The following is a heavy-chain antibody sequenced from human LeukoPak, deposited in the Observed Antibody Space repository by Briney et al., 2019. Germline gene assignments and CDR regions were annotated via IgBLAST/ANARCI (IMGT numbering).Heavy chain of an antibody. CDR3: ATRGYCSSTSCYTMAN. Sequence: GGSLRLSCAASGFTFSSYGMHWVRQAPGKGLEWVAFIRYDGSNKYYADSVKGRFTISRDNSENTLYLQMNSLRAEDTAVYYCATRGYCSSTSCYTMANWGQGTLVTVSS. V-gene: IGHV3-30*02. CDR2: IRYDGSNK. D-gene: IGHD2-2*02. CDR1: GFTFSSYG. J-gene: IGHJ4*02.